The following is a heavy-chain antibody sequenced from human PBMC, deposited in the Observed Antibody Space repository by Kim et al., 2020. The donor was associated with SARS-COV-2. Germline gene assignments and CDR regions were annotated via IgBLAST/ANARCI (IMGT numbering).Heavy chain of an antibody. J-gene: IGHJ4*02. CDR3: ARGVYDYVWGSFRYTPYYFDF. D-gene: IGHD3-16*02. Sequence: SVKVSCKASGGTFRSYAISWVRQAPGQGLEWMGGIIPIFGTANYAQKFQGRVTITADKSTSTAYMELSSLRSEDTAVYYCARGVYDYVWGSFRYTPYYFDFWGQGTLVTVSS. V-gene: IGHV1-69*06. CDR2: IIPIFGTA. CDR1: GGTFRSYA.